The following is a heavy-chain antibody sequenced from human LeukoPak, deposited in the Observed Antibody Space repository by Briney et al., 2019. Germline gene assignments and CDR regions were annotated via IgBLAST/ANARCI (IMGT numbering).Heavy chain of an antibody. V-gene: IGHV1-24*01. CDR3: ATYYYDSSGYYP. Sequence: ASVKVSCKVSGYTLNELSMHWVRQAPGKGLEWMGGFDPEDGETIYAQKFQGRVTMTEDTSTDTAYMELSSLRSEDTAVYYCATYYYDSSGYYPWGQGTLVTVSS. D-gene: IGHD3-22*01. CDR1: GYTLNELS. J-gene: IGHJ5*02. CDR2: FDPEDGET.